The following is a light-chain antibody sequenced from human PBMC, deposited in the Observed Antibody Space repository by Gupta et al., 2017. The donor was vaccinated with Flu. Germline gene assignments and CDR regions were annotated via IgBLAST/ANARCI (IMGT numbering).Light chain of an antibody. CDR3: KQRSNWPPR. CDR2: EAS. J-gene: IGKJ4*02. V-gene: IGKV3-11*01. Sequence: EIVLTQSPATLSLSPGDRATLSCSASQSVSSYLAWYQQKPGQAPRLLIYEASNRATGIPARFSGSGSGTDFTLTISSLEPEDFAVYYCKQRSNWPPRFGGGTKVEIK. CDR1: QSVSSY.